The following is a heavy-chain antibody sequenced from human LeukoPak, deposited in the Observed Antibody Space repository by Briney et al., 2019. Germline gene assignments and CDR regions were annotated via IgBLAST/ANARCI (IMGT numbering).Heavy chain of an antibody. Sequence: PSETLSLTCTVSGGSISSYYWSWIRQPAGKGLEWIGRIYTSGSTNYNPSLKSRVTMSVDTSKDQFSLKLSSVTAADTAVYYCARDLGVISRSSTSCQKVYNWFDPWGQGTLVTVSS. CDR3: ARDLGVISRSSTSCQKVYNWFDP. V-gene: IGHV4-4*07. CDR1: GGSISSYY. CDR2: IYTSGST. D-gene: IGHD2-2*01. J-gene: IGHJ5*02.